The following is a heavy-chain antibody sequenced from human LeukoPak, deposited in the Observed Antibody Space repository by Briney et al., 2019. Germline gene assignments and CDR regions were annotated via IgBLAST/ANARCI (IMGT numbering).Heavy chain of an antibody. CDR1: GVSISGYY. Sequence: PSETLSLTCSVSGVSISGYYWIWIRQPPGMRLEWIGSILYRGSAPYGGTSFYNPSLNSRVTIFVDTASNAFSLKLTSVTAADTAVYYCVRQISGNKDYWGQGTLVTVSS. J-gene: IGHJ4*02. D-gene: IGHD1/OR15-1a*01. CDR3: VRQISGNKDY. V-gene: IGHV4-59*04. CDR2: ILYRGSAPYGGTS.